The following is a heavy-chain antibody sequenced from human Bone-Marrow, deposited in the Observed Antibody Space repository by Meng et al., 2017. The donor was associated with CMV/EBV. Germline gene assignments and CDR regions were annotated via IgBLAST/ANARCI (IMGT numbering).Heavy chain of an antibody. Sequence: GGPLSLSCTASGYAFSTYWIGWVRKTPDKGLEWMGIIYPPDSKTKYSPSFQGHVTISVDKSISTAYLQWSSLKASDTAMYYCARQTSGWPNWFDPWGQGTVVTFSS. V-gene: IGHV5-51*01. CDR2: IYPPDSKT. D-gene: IGHD6-19*01. J-gene: IGHJ5*02. CDR1: GYAFSTYW. CDR3: ARQTSGWPNWFDP.